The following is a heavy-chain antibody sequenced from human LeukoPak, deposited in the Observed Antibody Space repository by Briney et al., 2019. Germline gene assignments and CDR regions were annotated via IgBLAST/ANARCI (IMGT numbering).Heavy chain of an antibody. CDR2: IKQDGSEK. CDR3: ARDGLSCTSLLMLAFDI. D-gene: IGHD2-2*01. J-gene: IGHJ3*02. Sequence: GGSLRLSCAASGFTFSSYWMSWVRQAPGKGLEWVANIKQDGSEKYYVDSVKGRFTISRDNAKNSLYLQMNSLRAEDTAVYYCARDGLSCTSLLMLAFDIWGQGTMVTVSS. V-gene: IGHV3-7*03. CDR1: GFTFSSYW.